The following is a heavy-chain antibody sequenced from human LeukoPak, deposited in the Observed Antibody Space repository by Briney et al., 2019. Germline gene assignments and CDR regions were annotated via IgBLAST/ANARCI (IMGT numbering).Heavy chain of an antibody. D-gene: IGHD6-13*01. J-gene: IGHJ4*02. V-gene: IGHV4-4*07. CDR3: ARGIAAAAKQGGFDF. CDR1: GDSISGYY. Sequence: PSETLSLTCIVSGDSISGYYWSWLRQPAGKGLEWIGRIYTTGSTNYNPSLKSRVTMSVDTSKNHFSLKLSSVTAADTAVYYCARGIAAAAKQGGFDFWGQGTLVTVSS. CDR2: IYTTGST.